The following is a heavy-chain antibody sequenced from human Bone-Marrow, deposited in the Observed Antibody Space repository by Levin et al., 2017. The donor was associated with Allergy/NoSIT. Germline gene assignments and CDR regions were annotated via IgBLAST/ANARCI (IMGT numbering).Heavy chain of an antibody. Sequence: SGGSLRLSCAASGFNLDDYAMHWVRQVPGKGLEWVSLISWDGGNTYYAASVKGRFAISRDKGKQSLYLQMNSLRVEDSALYYCARDVVTSSWSNDPSNYYFYGVDVWGQGTPVAVSS. CDR2: ISWDGGNT. CDR1: GFNLDDYA. J-gene: IGHJ6*02. V-gene: IGHV3-43D*04. D-gene: IGHD6-13*01. CDR3: ARDVVTSSWSNDPSNYYFYGVDV.